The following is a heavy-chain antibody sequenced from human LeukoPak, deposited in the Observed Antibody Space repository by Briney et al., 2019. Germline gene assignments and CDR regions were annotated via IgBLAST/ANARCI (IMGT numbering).Heavy chain of an antibody. CDR1: GYTFTSYA. CDR3: ACRIAVAGTEDYYYYGMDV. CDR2: INAGNGNT. D-gene: IGHD6-19*01. Sequence: GASVKVSCKASGYTFTSYAMHWVRQAPGQRLEWMGWINAGNGNTKYSQKFQGRVTITRDTSASTAYMELSSLRSEDTAVYYCACRIAVAGTEDYYYYGMDVWGQGTTVTVSS. J-gene: IGHJ6*02. V-gene: IGHV1-3*01.